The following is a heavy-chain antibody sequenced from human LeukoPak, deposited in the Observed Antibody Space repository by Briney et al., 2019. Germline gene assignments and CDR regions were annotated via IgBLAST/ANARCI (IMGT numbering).Heavy chain of an antibody. CDR1: GFTFSSYA. CDR2: ISSNGGST. V-gene: IGHV3-64*01. D-gene: IGHD4-17*01. Sequence: QPGGSLRLSCAASGFTFSSYAMHWVRQAPGRGLEYVSAISSNGGSTYYANSVKGRFTITRDNTKNTLYLQMGSLRAEDMAVYYCAISLGDGYGDYYFDYWGQGTLVTVSS. J-gene: IGHJ4*02. CDR3: AISLGDGYGDYYFDY.